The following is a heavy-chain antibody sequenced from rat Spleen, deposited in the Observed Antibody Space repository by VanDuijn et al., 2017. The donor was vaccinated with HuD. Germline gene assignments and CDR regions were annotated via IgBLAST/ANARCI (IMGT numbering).Heavy chain of an antibody. J-gene: IGHJ2*01. D-gene: IGHD1-1*01. CDR3: TRDGYSGDLFDY. V-gene: IGHV5-31*01. CDR1: GFTFNNYW. CDR2: ITNTGGST. Sequence: EVQLVESGGGLVQPGRSLKLSCVASGFTFNNYWMTWIRQAPGKGLEWVASITNTGGSTYYPDSVKGRFTISRDNAKSTLYLQMNSLRSEDTATYYCTRDGYSGDLFDYWGQGVMVTVSS.